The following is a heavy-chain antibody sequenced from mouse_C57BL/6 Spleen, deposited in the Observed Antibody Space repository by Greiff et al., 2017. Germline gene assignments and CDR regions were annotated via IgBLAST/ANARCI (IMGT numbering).Heavy chain of an antibody. J-gene: IGHJ3*01. Sequence: DVHLVESGGGLVKPGGSLKLSCAASGFTFSSYAMSWVRQTPEKRLEWVATISDGGSYTYYPDNVKGRFTISRDNAKNNLYLQLSHLKSEDTAMYYCARAHYYGSSPFAYWGQGTLVTVSA. CDR1: GFTFSSYA. CDR3: ARAHYYGSSPFAY. V-gene: IGHV5-4*01. CDR2: ISDGGSYT. D-gene: IGHD1-1*01.